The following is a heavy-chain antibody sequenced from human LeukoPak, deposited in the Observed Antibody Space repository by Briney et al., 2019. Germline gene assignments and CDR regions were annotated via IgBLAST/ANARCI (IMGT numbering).Heavy chain of an antibody. CDR3: ARDTTGWELPYY. V-gene: IGHV3-33*08. Sequence: PGGSLRLSCAASGFSFNTYLMHWVRQAPGKGLEWVAVIWYDGSNKYYADSVKGRFTISRDNSKNTLYLQMNSLRAEDTAVYYCARDTTGWELPYYWGQGTLVTVSS. CDR2: IWYDGSNK. J-gene: IGHJ4*02. D-gene: IGHD1-26*01. CDR1: GFSFNTYL.